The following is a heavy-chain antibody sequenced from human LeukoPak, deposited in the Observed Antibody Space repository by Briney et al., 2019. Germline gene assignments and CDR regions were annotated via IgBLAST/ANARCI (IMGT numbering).Heavy chain of an antibody. CDR1: GGSISSYY. J-gene: IGHJ4*02. Sequence: TSETLSLTCTVSGGSISSYYWSWIRQPAGKGLEWIGRIYTGGSTNYNPSLKSRVTMSVDTSKNQFSLKLSSVTAADAAMYFCACSEYRSRWNGILDYWGQGTLVTVSS. CDR3: ACSEYRSRWNGILDY. V-gene: IGHV4-4*07. D-gene: IGHD6-13*01. CDR2: IYTGGST.